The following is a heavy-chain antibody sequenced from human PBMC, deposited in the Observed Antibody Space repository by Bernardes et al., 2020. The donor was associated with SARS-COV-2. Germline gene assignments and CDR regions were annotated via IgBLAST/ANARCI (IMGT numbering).Heavy chain of an antibody. Sequence: ASVKVSCKVSGFALAAFSIHWFRQAPVKGLEWMGGFTPQDSKMIYAPKLQGRVTMTEDTSADTAYMELRSLRSEDTAIYYCAILVRGGAFDVWGQGTMVSVSS. CDR1: GFALAAFS. J-gene: IGHJ3*01. V-gene: IGHV1-24*01. CDR3: AILVRGGAFDV. CDR2: FTPQDSKM. D-gene: IGHD2-15*01.